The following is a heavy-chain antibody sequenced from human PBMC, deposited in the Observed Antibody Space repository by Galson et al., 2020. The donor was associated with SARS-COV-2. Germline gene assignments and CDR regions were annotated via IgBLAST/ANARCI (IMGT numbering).Heavy chain of an antibody. J-gene: IGHJ4*02. CDR1: GYTFSIYG. CDR3: AKDRRVGASDSFDT. D-gene: IGHD1-26*01. V-gene: IGHV1-18*01. Sequence: ASVTVSCKASGYTFSIYGINWVRQAPGQGLEWMGCISAYNGYTDYAPRFQGRVTMTTDTSTTTAYMELRSLRSDDTAVYYCAKDRRVGASDSFDTWGQGTLVAVSS. CDR2: ISAYNGYT.